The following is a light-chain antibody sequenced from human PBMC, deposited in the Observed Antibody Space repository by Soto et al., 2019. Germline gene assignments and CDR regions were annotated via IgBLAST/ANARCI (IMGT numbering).Light chain of an antibody. CDR3: SSYTSSSTNV. CDR1: SSDVGGYNY. CDR2: DVS. V-gene: IGLV2-11*01. J-gene: IGLJ1*01. Sequence: QSALTQPRSVSGSPGQSVTISCTGTSSDVGGYNYVSWYQQHPGKAPKLMIYDVSKRPSGVPDRFSGSKSGNTASLTISGLQAEDEADYYCSSYTSSSTNVFGIGTKVTVL.